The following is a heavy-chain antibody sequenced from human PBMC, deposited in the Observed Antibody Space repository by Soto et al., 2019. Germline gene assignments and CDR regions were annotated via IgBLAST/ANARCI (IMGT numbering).Heavy chain of an antibody. Sequence: GGSLRLSCAASGFTFSSYSMNWVRQAPGKGLEWVSYISSSSSTIYYADSVKGRFTISRENAKNSLYLQMNSLRAEDTAVYYCAREKDIVVVPAAMGDAFDIWGQGTMVTVSS. V-gene: IGHV3-48*01. J-gene: IGHJ3*02. D-gene: IGHD2-2*01. CDR1: GFTFSSYS. CDR3: AREKDIVVVPAAMGDAFDI. CDR2: ISSSSSTI.